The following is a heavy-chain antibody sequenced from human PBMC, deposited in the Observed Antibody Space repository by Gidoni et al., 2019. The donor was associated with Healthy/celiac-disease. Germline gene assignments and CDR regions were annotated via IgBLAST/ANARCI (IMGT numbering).Heavy chain of an antibody. J-gene: IGHJ6*02. V-gene: IGHV1-69*01. CDR2: IIPIFGTA. Sequence: QVQLVQSGAEVQKPGSSVKVSCKASGGTFSSYAISWVRQAPGQGLEWMGGIIPIFGTANYAQKFQGRVTITADESTSTAYMELSSLRSEDTAVYYCARDLLGGDWNYVLYYYGMDVWGQGTTVTVSS. CDR1: GGTFSSYA. CDR3: ARDLLGGDWNYVLYYYGMDV. D-gene: IGHD1-7*01.